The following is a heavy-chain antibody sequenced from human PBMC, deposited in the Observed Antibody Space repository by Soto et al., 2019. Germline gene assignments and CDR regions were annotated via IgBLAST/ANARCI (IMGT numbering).Heavy chain of an antibody. Sequence: SGTLSLTCTIFGCSISSYYWIWFRQPPGKGLEWIGHINYSGSTNYNPSLKSRDTISVDTSKNQFSLKLGSVGAADTAVYYCAGIMVRGFHDYYYYMDGWGKGTTVTVSS. V-gene: IGHV4-59*01. CDR2: INYSGST. CDR1: GCSISSYY. J-gene: IGHJ6*03. D-gene: IGHD3-10*01. CDR3: AGIMVRGFHDYYYYMDG.